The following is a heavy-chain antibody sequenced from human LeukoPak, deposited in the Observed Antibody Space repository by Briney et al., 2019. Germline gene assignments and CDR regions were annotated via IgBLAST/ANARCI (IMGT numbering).Heavy chain of an antibody. V-gene: IGHV3-48*03. CDR3: ARGERQQLVPSYDY. Sequence: GGSLRLSCAASGFTFSSYEMNWVRQAPGKGLEWVSYISSSGSTIYYADSVKGRFTISRDNAKNSLYLQMNSLRAEDTAVYYCARGERQQLVPSYDYWGQGTLVTVSS. CDR1: GFTFSSYE. J-gene: IGHJ4*02. D-gene: IGHD6-13*01. CDR2: ISSSGSTI.